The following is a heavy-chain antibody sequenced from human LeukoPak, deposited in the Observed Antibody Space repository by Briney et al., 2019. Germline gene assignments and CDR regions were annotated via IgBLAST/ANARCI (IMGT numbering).Heavy chain of an antibody. CDR1: GFTFSSYA. D-gene: IGHD6-19*01. V-gene: IGHV3-23*01. CDR2: ISVSGGST. Sequence: GGSLRLSCAASGFTFSSYAMTWVRQAPGKGLERVSGISVSGGSTYFADSVRGRFTISRDNSKNTLYPQMNSLRAEDTAVYYCAKQYISGWYSDYWGQGTLVTVSS. CDR3: AKQYISGWYSDY. J-gene: IGHJ4*02.